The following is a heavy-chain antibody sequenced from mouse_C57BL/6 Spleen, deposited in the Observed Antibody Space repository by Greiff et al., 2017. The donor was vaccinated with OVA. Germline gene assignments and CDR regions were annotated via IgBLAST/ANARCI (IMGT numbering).Heavy chain of an antibody. J-gene: IGHJ4*01. CDR3: ARDYGSTSGAMDY. CDR1: GFPFSDYG. V-gene: IGHV5-17*01. Sequence: EVQVVESGGGLVKPGGSLKLSCAASGFPFSDYGMHWVRQAPEKGLEWVAYISSGSSTIYYADTVKGRFTISRDNAKNTLFLQMTSLRSEDTAMYYCARDYGSTSGAMDYWGQGTSVTVSS. D-gene: IGHD1-1*01. CDR2: ISSGSSTI.